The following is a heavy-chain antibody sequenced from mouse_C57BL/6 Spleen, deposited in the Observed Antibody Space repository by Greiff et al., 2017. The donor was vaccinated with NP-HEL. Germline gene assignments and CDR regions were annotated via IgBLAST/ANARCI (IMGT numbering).Heavy chain of an antibody. V-gene: IGHV5-4*03. J-gene: IGHJ1*03. D-gene: IGHD2-10*02. Sequence: EVKLMESGGGLVKPGGSLKLSCAASGFTFSSYAMSWVRQTPEKRLEWVATISDGGSYTYYPDNVKGRFTISRDHAKNNLSLQMSQLKSEDTAMYYCARSYGNYAWYFDVWGTGTTVTVSS. CDR3: ARSYGNYAWYFDV. CDR1: GFTFSSYA. CDR2: ISDGGSYT.